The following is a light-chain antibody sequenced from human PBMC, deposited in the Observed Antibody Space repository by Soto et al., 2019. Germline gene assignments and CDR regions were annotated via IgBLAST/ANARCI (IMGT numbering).Light chain of an antibody. CDR2: RTS. V-gene: IGLV7-43*01. J-gene: IGLJ3*02. CDR3: VLLYGGAWV. CDR1: TGAVTSDYY. Sequence: QAVVTQEPSLTVSPGGTVTLTCALTTGAVTSDYYPNWFQRKPGQALRTLIYRTSNKHSRTPARFSGSLLGGKAALTLSGVQPEDEADYYCVLLYGGAWVFGGGTKVTVL.